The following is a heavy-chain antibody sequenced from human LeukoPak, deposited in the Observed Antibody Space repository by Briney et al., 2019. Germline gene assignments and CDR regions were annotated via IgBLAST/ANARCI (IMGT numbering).Heavy chain of an antibody. V-gene: IGHV4-61*01. CDR3: ARTFIAVAGIFDY. CDR2: IYYSGRT. J-gene: IGHJ4*02. Sequence: PSETLSLTCTVSGGSVSSGSYYWSWIRQPPGEGLEWIGYIYYSGRTNYNPSLKSRVTISVDTSKNQFSLKLSSVTAADTAVYYCARTFIAVAGIFDYWGQGTLVTVSS. D-gene: IGHD6-19*01. CDR1: GGSVSSGSYY.